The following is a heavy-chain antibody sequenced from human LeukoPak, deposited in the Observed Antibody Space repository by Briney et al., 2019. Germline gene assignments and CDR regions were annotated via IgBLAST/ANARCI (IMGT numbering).Heavy chain of an antibody. CDR1: GYSISSGYY. CDR2: IYHSGST. J-gene: IGHJ5*02. D-gene: IGHD6-19*01. Sequence: SETLSLTRAVSGYSISSGYYWGWIRQPPGKGLEWIGSIYHSGSTYYNPSLKSRVTISVDTSKNQFSLKLSSVTAADTAVYYCARKGSGRYYGWFDPWGQGTLVTVSS. CDR3: ARKGSGRYYGWFDP. V-gene: IGHV4-38-2*01.